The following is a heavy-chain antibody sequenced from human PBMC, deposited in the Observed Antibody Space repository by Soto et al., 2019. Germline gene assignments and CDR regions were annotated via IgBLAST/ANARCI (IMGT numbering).Heavy chain of an antibody. CDR2: IYYSGST. Sequence: SETLSLTCTVSGGSISSSSYYWGWIRQPPGKGLEWIGSIYYSGSTYYNPSLKSRVTISVDTSKNQFSLKLSSVTAADTAVYYCARHQHDILTGYYSFWFDPWGQGTLVTVSS. CDR1: GGSISSSSYY. V-gene: IGHV4-39*01. D-gene: IGHD3-9*01. J-gene: IGHJ5*02. CDR3: ARHQHDILTGYYSFWFDP.